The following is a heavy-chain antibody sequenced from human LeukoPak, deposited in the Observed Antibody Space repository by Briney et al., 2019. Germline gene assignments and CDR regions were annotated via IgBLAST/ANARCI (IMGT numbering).Heavy chain of an antibody. Sequence: ASVKVSCKASGYTFTSYGISWVRQAPGQGLEWVGWISAYNGNTDYAQKFQGRVTMTRDTSISTAYMELSGLRSDDTAVYYCVRGGGVGFVYWGQGTLVTVSS. D-gene: IGHD3-10*01. J-gene: IGHJ4*02. CDR1: GYTFTSYG. V-gene: IGHV1-18*01. CDR3: VRGGGVGFVY. CDR2: ISAYNGNT.